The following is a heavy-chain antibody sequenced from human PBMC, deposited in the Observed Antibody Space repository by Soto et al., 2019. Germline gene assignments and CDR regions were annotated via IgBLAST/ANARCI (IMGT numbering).Heavy chain of an antibody. V-gene: IGHV4-4*07. Sequence: SETLSLTCAVSGGSISNYFCNWIRQPAGKGLEWIGRIDNSGSTNYNPSLKSRITMSADTSRNQFSLKLNSVTAADTAVYYCARGRQDFWSGQFDYWGQGALV. CDR2: IDNSGST. J-gene: IGHJ4*02. CDR3: ARGRQDFWSGQFDY. CDR1: GGSISNYF. D-gene: IGHD3-3*01.